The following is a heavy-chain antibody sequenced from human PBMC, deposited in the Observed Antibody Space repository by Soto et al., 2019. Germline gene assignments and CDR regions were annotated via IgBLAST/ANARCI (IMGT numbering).Heavy chain of an antibody. D-gene: IGHD1-26*01. CDR3: ARALGLGNWFDP. CDR2: IWYDGSNK. J-gene: IGHJ5*02. Sequence: QVQLVESGGGVVQPGRSLRLSCAASGFTFSSYGMHWIRQAPGKGLEWVAVIWYDGSNKYYADSVKGRFTISRDNSKNTLYLQMNSLRAEDTAVYYCARALGLGNWFDPWGQGTLVTVSS. V-gene: IGHV3-33*01. CDR1: GFTFSSYG.